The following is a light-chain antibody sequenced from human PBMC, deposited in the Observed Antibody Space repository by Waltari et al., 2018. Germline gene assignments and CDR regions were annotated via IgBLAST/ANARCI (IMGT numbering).Light chain of an antibody. CDR3: QQFYSTPRT. J-gene: IGKJ2*02. Sequence: DIVMTQSPDSLAVSLGERATINCKSSQSVLYSSNNKNYLAWYQQKPGPPPNLLIYWASTRESGVPDRFSGSGSGSDFTLTISSLQAEDVAVYYCQQFYSTPRTFGQGTKLEI. V-gene: IGKV4-1*01. CDR1: QSVLYSSNNKNY. CDR2: WAS.